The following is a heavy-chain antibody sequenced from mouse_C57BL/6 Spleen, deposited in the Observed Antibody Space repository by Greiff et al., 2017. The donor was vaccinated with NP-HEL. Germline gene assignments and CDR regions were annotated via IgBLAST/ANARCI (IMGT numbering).Heavy chain of an antibody. Sequence: VQLQQSGAELVRPGASVKLSCKASGYTFTDYYINWVKQRPGQGLEWIARIYPGSGNTYYNEKFKGKATLTAEKSSSTAYMQLSSLTSEDSAVYFCARDQNAMDSWGQGTSVPVSS. CDR2: IYPGSGNT. J-gene: IGHJ4*01. CDR3: ARDQNAMDS. CDR1: GYTFTDYY. V-gene: IGHV1-76*01.